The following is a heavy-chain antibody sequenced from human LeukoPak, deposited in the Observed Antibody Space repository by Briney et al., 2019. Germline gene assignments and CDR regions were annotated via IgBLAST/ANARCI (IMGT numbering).Heavy chain of an antibody. CDR1: GDSVSTNNVA. CDR2: TYYRSKWYN. Sequence: SQTLSLTCAISGDSVSTNNVAWNWIRQSPSRGLEWLGRTYYRSKWYNDYAVSVKSRIIINPNTSKNQFSLQLNSVTPDDTAVYYCAREDLGAAYFDFWGQGTLVTVSS. D-gene: IGHD3-16*01. CDR3: AREDLGAAYFDF. J-gene: IGHJ4*02. V-gene: IGHV6-1*01.